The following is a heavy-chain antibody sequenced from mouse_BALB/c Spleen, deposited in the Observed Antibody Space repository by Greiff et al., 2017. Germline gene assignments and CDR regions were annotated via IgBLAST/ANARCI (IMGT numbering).Heavy chain of an antibody. Sequence: VQLKQSGAELVRSGASVKLSCTASGFNIKDYYMHWVKQRPEQGLEWIGWIDPENGDTEYAPKFQGKATMTADTSSNTAYLQLSSLTSEDTAVYYCYQGAMTYAMDYWGQGTSVTVSS. CDR3: YQGAMTYAMDY. V-gene: IGHV14-4*02. D-gene: IGHD2-3*01. CDR1: GFNIKDYY. CDR2: IDPENGDT. J-gene: IGHJ4*01.